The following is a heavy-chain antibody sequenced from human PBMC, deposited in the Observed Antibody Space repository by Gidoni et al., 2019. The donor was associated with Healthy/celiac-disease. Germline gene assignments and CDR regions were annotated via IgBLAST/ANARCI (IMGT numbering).Heavy chain of an antibody. J-gene: IGHJ6*02. CDR2: IYYSGST. CDR1: GGSISSSSYY. Sequence: QLQLQESGPGLVKPSETLSLTCTVSGGSISSSSYYWCWIRQPPGKELEWIGSIYYSGSTYYNPSLKSRVTISVDTSKNQFSLKLSSVTAADTAVYYCARHPGYDFWSGYRYYYYYGMDVWGQGTTVTVSS. CDR3: ARHPGYDFWSGYRYYYYYGMDV. D-gene: IGHD3-3*01. V-gene: IGHV4-39*01.